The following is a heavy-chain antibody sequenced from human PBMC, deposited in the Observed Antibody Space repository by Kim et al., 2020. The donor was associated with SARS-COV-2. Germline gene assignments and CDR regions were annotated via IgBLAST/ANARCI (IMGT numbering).Heavy chain of an antibody. CDR1: GFTFSSYW. Sequence: GGSLRLSCEASGFTFSSYWMTWVRQAPGKGLEWVANIKQDGSEKYYVDSVKGRFTISRDNAKNSLYLQMNSLRAEDTAVYYCARASMVRGLMRYNYYGM. V-gene: IGHV3-7*01. CDR3: ARASMVRGLMRYNYYGM. J-gene: IGHJ6*01. D-gene: IGHD3-10*01. CDR2: IKQDGSEK.